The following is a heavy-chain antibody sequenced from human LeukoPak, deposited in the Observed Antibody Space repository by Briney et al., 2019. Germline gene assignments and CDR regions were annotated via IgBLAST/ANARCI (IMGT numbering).Heavy chain of an antibody. CDR2: FDPEDGET. Sequence: ASVKVSCKVSGYSLSELSMHWVRQAPGKGLEWMGGFDPEDGETVYAQKFQGRVTMTEDTSTDTAYMELSSLRSEDTAVYYCGTDTAMDLDYWGQGTLVTVSS. CDR3: GTDTAMDLDY. J-gene: IGHJ4*02. CDR1: GYSLSELS. D-gene: IGHD5-18*01. V-gene: IGHV1-24*01.